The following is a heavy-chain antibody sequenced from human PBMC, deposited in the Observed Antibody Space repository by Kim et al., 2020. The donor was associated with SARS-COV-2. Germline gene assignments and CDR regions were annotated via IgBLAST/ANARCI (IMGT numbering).Heavy chain of an antibody. V-gene: IGHV3-23*01. CDR1: GFTFSSYA. CDR2: ISGSGGST. D-gene: IGHD3-9*01. J-gene: IGHJ6*02. Sequence: GGSLRLSCAASGFTFSSYAMSWVRQAPGKGLEWVSAISGSGGSTYYADSVKGRFTISRDNSKNTLYLQMNSLRAEDTAVYYCAIHRFDWVSGYYGMDVWGQGTTVTVSS. CDR3: AIHRFDWVSGYYGMDV.